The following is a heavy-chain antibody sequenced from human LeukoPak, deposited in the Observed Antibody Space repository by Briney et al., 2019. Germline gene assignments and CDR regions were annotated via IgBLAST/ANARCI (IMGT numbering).Heavy chain of an antibody. D-gene: IGHD1-26*01. CDR1: GFTVTNTY. CDR2: VYGGGST. J-gene: IGHJ4*02. CDR3: ARDTSGSSRVHY. V-gene: IGHV3-66*01. Sequence: GGSPRLSCAASGFTVTNTYMSWVRQAPGKGLEWVSVVYGGGSTYYADSVKGRFTISRDNSKNTLHLQMNSLRAEDTAVYYCARDTSGSSRVHYWGQGTLVTVSS.